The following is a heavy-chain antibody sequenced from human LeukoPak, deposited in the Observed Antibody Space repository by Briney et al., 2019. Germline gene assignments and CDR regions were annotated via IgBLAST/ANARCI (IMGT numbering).Heavy chain of an antibody. CDR1: GGTFSSYT. D-gene: IGHD1-14*01. Sequence: GASVKVSCKASGGTFSSYTLSWVRQAPGQGLEWMGGIIPISGTANYAQKFQGRVTFTTDESTSTAYMELTSLRSEDTAVYYCARGGTFYRRTLLNYFDYWGQGSLVTVSS. CDR3: ARGGTFYRRTLLNYFDY. V-gene: IGHV1-69*05. J-gene: IGHJ4*02. CDR2: IIPISGTA.